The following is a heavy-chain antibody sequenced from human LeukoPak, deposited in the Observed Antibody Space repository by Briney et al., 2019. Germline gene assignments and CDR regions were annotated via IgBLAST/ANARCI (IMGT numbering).Heavy chain of an antibody. Sequence: PSETLSLTCAVYGGSFSGYYWSWIRQPPGKGLEWIGEINHSGSTNYNPSLKSRVTISVATSKKQFSLKLSSVTAADTAVYYCAREVAGRYFDLWGRGTLVTVSS. CDR3: AREVAGRYFDL. V-gene: IGHV4-34*01. D-gene: IGHD2-15*01. J-gene: IGHJ2*01. CDR2: INHSGST. CDR1: GGSFSGYY.